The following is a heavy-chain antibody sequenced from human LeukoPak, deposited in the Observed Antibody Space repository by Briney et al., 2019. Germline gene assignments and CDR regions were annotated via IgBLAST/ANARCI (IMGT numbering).Heavy chain of an antibody. D-gene: IGHD5-24*01. Sequence: GGSLRLSCAASGFTFSSYAISWVRQAPGKGLEWVSYISESSSHTYYVDSVKGRFTISRDNAKNSLYLQMSSLRAEDTGIYYCARDRAVKARIGGMDVWGQGTTVIVSS. CDR3: ARDRAVKARIGGMDV. CDR2: ISESSSHT. J-gene: IGHJ6*02. V-gene: IGHV3-21*06. CDR1: GFTFSSYA.